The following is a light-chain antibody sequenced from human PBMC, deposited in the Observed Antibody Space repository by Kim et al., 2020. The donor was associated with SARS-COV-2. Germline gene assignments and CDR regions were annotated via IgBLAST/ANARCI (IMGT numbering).Light chain of an antibody. J-gene: IGLJ3*02. CDR2: DVS. CDR3: TSYTSSSTWV. Sequence: GQSITITGSGTSSDVGGYNYVSWYQQHPFKAAKLRIYDVSNRPSGVSNRFSCSKSGNTAALTISGLQAEDEADYYCTSYTSSSTWVFGGGTQLTVL. V-gene: IGLV2-14*03. CDR1: SSDVGGYNY.